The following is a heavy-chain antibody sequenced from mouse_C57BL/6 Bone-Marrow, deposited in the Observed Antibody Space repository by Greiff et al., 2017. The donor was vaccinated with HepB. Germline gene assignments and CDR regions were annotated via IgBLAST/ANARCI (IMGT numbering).Heavy chain of an antibody. J-gene: IGHJ3*01. CDR3: ARNRDAQATSWFAS. Sequence: VMLVESGPGLVAPSQSLSITCTASGFSLTSYAISWVRQPPGKGLEWLGVIWTGGGTNYNSALKSRLSIRKDNSKSPVFLKMNSLQTDDTARYYCARNRDAQATSWFASWGQGTLVTVSA. CDR1: GFSLTSYA. V-gene: IGHV2-9-1*01. D-gene: IGHD3-2*02. CDR2: IWTGGGT.